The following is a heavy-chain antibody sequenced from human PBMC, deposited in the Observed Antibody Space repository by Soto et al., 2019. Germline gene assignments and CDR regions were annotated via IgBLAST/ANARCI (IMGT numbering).Heavy chain of an antibody. V-gene: IGHV3-74*01. CDR1: GFTFGLYW. Sequence: EVQLVESGGGLVQPGGSLRLSCAASGFTFGLYWMHWFRQTPGKGLVWVSRISSDGYATTYADSVKDRFTMTRDNARNTLYLQMNSLRAEDTGVYYCAELGYCSNVTCYSSKWGQGTLVTVSS. CDR3: AELGYCSNVTCYSSK. J-gene: IGHJ4*02. CDR2: ISSDGYAT. D-gene: IGHD2-8*01.